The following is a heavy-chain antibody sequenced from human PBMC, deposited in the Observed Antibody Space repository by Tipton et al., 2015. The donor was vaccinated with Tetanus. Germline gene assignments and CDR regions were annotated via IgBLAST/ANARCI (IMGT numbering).Heavy chain of an antibody. D-gene: IGHD6-19*01. J-gene: IGHJ4*02. V-gene: IGHV1-18*01. CDR2: ISVYNGNT. Sequence: QLVQSGGEVKKPGASVKVSCRASGYTFTSYGITWVRQAPGQGLEWIGWISVYNGNTNYGQNVQGRVTMTTDTPANTAYMELRSLRSDDTAVYYCARVPTNPLAVDRPTDYWGQGTLVTVSS. CDR3: ARVPTNPLAVDRPTDY. CDR1: GYTFTSYG.